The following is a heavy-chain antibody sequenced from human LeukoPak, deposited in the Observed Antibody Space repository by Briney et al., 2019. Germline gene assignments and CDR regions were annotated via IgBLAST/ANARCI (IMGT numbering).Heavy chain of an antibody. CDR1: GFTFSNAW. CDR3: TTVRYYYDYSGYQYYFDY. CDR2: IKTKTDGGTT. V-gene: IGHV3-15*01. Sequence: GGSLRLSCAASGFTFSNAWMSWVRQAPGKGLEWVGRIKTKTDGGTTDYAAPVKGRFTISRDDSKNTLYLQMNSLKTEDTAVYYCTTVRYYYDYSGYQYYFDYWGQGTLVTVSS. J-gene: IGHJ4*02. D-gene: IGHD3-22*01.